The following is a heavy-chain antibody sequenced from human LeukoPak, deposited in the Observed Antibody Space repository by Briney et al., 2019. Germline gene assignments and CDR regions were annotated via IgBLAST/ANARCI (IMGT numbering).Heavy chain of an antibody. J-gene: IGHJ4*02. CDR1: GGSISSYY. D-gene: IGHD3-9*01. CDR3: ARGTGDILTGYYLNY. Sequence: SETLSLTCTVSGGSISSYYWSWIRQPPGKGLERIGYIYYSGSTNYNPSLKSRVTISVDTSKNQFSLKLSSVTAADTAVYYCARGTGDILTGYYLNYWGQGTLVTVSS. CDR2: IYYSGST. V-gene: IGHV4-59*01.